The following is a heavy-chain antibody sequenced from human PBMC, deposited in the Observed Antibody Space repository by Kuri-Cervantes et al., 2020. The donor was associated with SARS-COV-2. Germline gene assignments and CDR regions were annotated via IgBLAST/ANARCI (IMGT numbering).Heavy chain of an antibody. D-gene: IGHD3-3*01. Sequence: SETLSLTCTVSGGSISSSSYYWGWIRQPPGKGLEWIGSIYYSRSTYYNPSLKSRVTISVDTSKNQFFLKLSSVTAADTAVYYCATSGYYDFWSGYYFDYWGQGTLVTVSS. CDR3: ATSGYYDFWSGYYFDY. CDR2: IYYSRST. CDR1: GGSISSSSYY. J-gene: IGHJ4*02. V-gene: IGHV4-39*01.